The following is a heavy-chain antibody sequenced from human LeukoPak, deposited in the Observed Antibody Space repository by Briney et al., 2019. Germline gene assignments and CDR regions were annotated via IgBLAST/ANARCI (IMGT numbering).Heavy chain of an antibody. CDR1: GGSISSSSYY. Sequence: PSETLSLTCTVSGGSISSSSYYCGWIRQPPGKGLEWIGSIYYSGSTYYNPSLKSRVTISVDTSKNQFSLKLSSVTAADTAVYYCARQVTTVTVNWFDPWGQGTLVTVSS. J-gene: IGHJ5*02. CDR3: ARQVTTVTVNWFDP. D-gene: IGHD4-17*01. CDR2: IYYSGST. V-gene: IGHV4-39*01.